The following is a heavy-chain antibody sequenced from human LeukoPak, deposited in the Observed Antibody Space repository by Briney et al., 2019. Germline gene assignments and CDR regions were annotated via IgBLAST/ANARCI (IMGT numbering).Heavy chain of an antibody. CDR3: ARDSFVAAAGYWYFDL. V-gene: IGHV3-33*08. D-gene: IGHD6-13*01. CDR1: GFTFSSYS. Sequence: PGGSLRLSCAASGFTFSSYSMNWVRQAPGKGLEWVAVIWYDGSNKYYADSVKGRFTISRDNSKNTLYLQMNSLRAEDTAVYYCARDSFVAAAGYWYFDLWGRGTLVTVSS. J-gene: IGHJ2*01. CDR2: IWYDGSNK.